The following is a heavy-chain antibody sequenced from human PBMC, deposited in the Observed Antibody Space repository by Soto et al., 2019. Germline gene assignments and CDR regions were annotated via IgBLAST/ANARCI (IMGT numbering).Heavy chain of an antibody. V-gene: IGHV3-23*01. CDR2: ISGSGDNT. D-gene: IGHD3-3*01. J-gene: IGHJ4*01. Sequence: GGSLRLSCKASGFSFSDYAMTWVRQVPGKGLEWVSVISGSGDNTFYAASAKGRFAISRDNSKNVLYLQMNSLSADDAAVYFCAKGRAITVYGVDTLFDYWGLGTLVTVSS. CDR3: AKGRAITVYGVDTLFDY. CDR1: GFSFSDYA.